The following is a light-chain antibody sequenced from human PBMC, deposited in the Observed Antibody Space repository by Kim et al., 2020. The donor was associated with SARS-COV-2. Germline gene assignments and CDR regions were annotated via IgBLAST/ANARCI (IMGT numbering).Light chain of an antibody. CDR2: KAS. J-gene: IGKJ2*01. Sequence: SASVGDRGTITCRASQRIKSCLAWYQQKPGKAPKLLIYKASYLESGVPSRFSGTESGTEFTLTISSLQPDDFATYYCHQYNSYPYTFGQGTKLEI. V-gene: IGKV1-5*03. CDR1: QRIKSC. CDR3: HQYNSYPYT.